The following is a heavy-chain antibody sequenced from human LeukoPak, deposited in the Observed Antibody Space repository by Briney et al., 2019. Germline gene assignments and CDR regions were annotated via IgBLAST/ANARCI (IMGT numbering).Heavy chain of an antibody. Sequence: ASVKVSCKVSGYTLTELSMHWVRQAPGKGLEWMGGFDPEDGETTYAQKFQGRVTMTEDTSTDTAYMELSSLRSEDTAVYYCATVAYSGSYFDYWGQGTLVTVSS. CDR3: ATVAYSGSYFDY. J-gene: IGHJ4*02. CDR1: GYTLTELS. CDR2: FDPEDGET. V-gene: IGHV1-24*01. D-gene: IGHD1-26*01.